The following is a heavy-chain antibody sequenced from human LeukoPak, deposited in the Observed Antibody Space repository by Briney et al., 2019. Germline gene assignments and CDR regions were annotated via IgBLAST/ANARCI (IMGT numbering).Heavy chain of an antibody. Sequence: SETLSLTYTVSGGSISSYYWSWIRQPPGKGLEWIGYIYYSGSTNYNPSLKSRVTISVDTSKNQFSLKLSSVTAADTAVYYCARTLDIVATGIDYWGQGTLVTVSS. CDR2: IYYSGST. CDR1: GGSISSYY. D-gene: IGHD5-12*01. V-gene: IGHV4-59*01. CDR3: ARTLDIVATGIDY. J-gene: IGHJ4*02.